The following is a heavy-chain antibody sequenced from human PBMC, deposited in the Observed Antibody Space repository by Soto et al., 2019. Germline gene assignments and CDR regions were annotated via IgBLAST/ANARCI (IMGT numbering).Heavy chain of an antibody. CDR3: ARDSSGWYSAEGPVLH. CDR2: INPKTAAT. J-gene: IGHJ4*02. Sequence: GASVKVSCKASGYTFSDYFIQWLRQAPGQGLEWVAWINPKTAATNYAKKFQGWATVTRDTSFSTAYLELTRLRPDDTGIYYCARDSSGWYSAEGPVLHWGQGTLVTVSS. V-gene: IGHV1-2*04. D-gene: IGHD6-19*01. CDR1: GYTFSDYF.